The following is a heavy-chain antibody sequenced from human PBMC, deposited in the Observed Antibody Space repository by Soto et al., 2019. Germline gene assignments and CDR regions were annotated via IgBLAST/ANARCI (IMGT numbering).Heavy chain of an antibody. CDR2: IIPILGIA. Sequence: GASVKVSCKASGYTFTSYTISWVRQAPGQGLEWMGRIIPILGIANYAQKFQGRVTITADKSTSTAYMELSSLRSEDTAVYYCATENPPNIPPWGQGTLVTVSS. J-gene: IGHJ5*02. V-gene: IGHV1-69*02. CDR3: ATENPPNIPP. CDR1: GYTFTSYT.